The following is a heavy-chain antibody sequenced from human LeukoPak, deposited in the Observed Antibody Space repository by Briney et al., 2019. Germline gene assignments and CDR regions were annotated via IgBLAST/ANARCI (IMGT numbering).Heavy chain of an antibody. V-gene: IGHV1-46*01. CDR1: GYTFTSYF. CDR2: INPSGGST. CDR3: ARERVAYCGGDCYSAFDY. D-gene: IGHD2-21*02. J-gene: IGHJ4*02. Sequence: ASVKVSCKASGYTFTSYFIHWVRQAPGQGLEWMGIINPSGGSTNYAQKFQGRVTITADESTSTAYMELSSLRSEDTAVYYCARERVAYCGGDCYSAFDYWGQGTLVTVSS.